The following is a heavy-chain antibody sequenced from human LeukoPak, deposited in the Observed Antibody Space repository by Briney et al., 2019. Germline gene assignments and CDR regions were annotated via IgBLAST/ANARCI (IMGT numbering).Heavy chain of an antibody. Sequence: PSETLSLTCTVSGGSISSYYWSWIRQPPGKGLEWIGYIYYSGSTNYNPSLKSRVTISVDTSKNQFSLKLSSVTAADTAVYYCARGSYGYCSSTSCYNHFDYWGQGTLVTVSS. CDR3: ARGSYGYCSSTSCYNHFDY. D-gene: IGHD2-2*02. CDR1: GGSISSYY. CDR2: IYYSGST. V-gene: IGHV4-59*12. J-gene: IGHJ4*02.